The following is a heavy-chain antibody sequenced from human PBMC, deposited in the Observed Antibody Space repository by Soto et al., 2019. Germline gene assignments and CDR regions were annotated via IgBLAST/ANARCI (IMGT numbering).Heavy chain of an antibody. CDR3: AKGSSSTQYLNYYFYHMDV. V-gene: IGHV3-23*01. Sequence: LLESGGGLVQPGGSLSLSCAASGLTFPSYAMNWVRQAPGKGLEWVSAIGGSGANTYYADSVKGRFTISRDNSTNTVYLQMNSLRAEDTAVYYCAKGSSSTQYLNYYFYHMDVWGKGTTVSVSS. CDR2: IGGSGANT. D-gene: IGHD2-2*01. CDR1: GLTFPSYA. J-gene: IGHJ6*03.